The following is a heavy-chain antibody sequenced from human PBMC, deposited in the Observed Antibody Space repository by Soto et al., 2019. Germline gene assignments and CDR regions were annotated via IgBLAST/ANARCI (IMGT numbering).Heavy chain of an antibody. D-gene: IGHD4-17*01. Sequence: SETLSLTCAVYGGSFSGYYWSWIRQPPGKGLEWIGEINHSGSTNYNPSLKSRVTISVDTSKNQLSLKLSSVTAADKAVYYSARGGMGEHDYGDYHDYWGQGTLVTVSS. CDR3: ARGGMGEHDYGDYHDY. CDR1: GGSFSGYY. J-gene: IGHJ4*02. V-gene: IGHV4-34*01. CDR2: INHSGST.